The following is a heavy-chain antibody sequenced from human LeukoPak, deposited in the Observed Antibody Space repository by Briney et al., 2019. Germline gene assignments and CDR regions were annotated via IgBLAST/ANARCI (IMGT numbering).Heavy chain of an antibody. CDR2: ISAYNGNT. J-gene: IGHJ4*02. Sequence: ASVKVSCRASGYTFTGDHMHWVRQAPGQGLEWMGWISAYNGNTNYAQKLQGRVTMTTDTSTSTAYMELRSLRSDDTAVYYCARVWDYYDSSGSLDYWGQGTLVTVSS. V-gene: IGHV1-18*04. CDR1: GYTFTGDH. CDR3: ARVWDYYDSSGSLDY. D-gene: IGHD3-22*01.